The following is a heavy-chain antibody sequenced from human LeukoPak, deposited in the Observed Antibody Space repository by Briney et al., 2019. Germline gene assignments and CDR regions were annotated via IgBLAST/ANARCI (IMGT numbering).Heavy chain of an antibody. D-gene: IGHD3-22*01. V-gene: IGHV4-39*07. CDR1: GGSISSSSYY. CDR2: ASYSGNT. Sequence: SETLSLPCTVSGGSISSSSYYWGWIRQPPGEGLEWIGSASYSGNTYYNPSLKSRVTILVDTSKNQFSLKMTSVTAADTAVYYCARDQYYDVSTYYEIDYWGQGTLVTVSS. J-gene: IGHJ4*02. CDR3: ARDQYYDVSTYYEIDY.